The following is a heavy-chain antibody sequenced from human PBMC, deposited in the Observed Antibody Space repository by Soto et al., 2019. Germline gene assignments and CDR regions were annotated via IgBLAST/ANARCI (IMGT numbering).Heavy chain of an antibody. CDR2: IYYSGST. CDR3: ARKSGSKPYYYYYGMDV. CDR1: GGSISSSSYY. D-gene: IGHD1-26*01. V-gene: IGHV4-39*01. Sequence: SETLSLTCIVSGGSISSSSYYWGWIRQPPGKGLEWIGSIYYSGSTYYNPSLKSRVTISVDTSKNQFSLKLSSVTAADTAVYYCARKSGSKPYYYYYGMDVWGQGTTVTVSS. J-gene: IGHJ6*02.